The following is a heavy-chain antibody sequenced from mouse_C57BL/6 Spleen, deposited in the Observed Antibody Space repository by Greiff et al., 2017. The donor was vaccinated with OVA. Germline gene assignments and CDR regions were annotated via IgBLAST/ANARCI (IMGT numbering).Heavy chain of an antibody. CDR1: GYTFTSYW. D-gene: IGHD2-3*01. CDR3: ARCRGLLAWFDY. CDR2: IYPSDSTT. J-gene: IGHJ3*01. Sequence: VQLQQPGAELVRPGSSVKLSCTASGYTFTSYWMDWVKQRPGQGLEWIGNIYPSDSTTHYNQKFKDKATLTVDKSSSTAYMQLSSLTSEDSAVYYCARCRGLLAWFDYWGQGTLVTVSA. V-gene: IGHV1-61*01.